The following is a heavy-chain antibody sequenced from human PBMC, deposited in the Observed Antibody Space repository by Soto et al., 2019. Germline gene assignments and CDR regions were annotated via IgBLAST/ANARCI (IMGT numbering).Heavy chain of an antibody. D-gene: IGHD3-9*01. CDR3: TAYDILPGYYSRGSGGDDY. V-gene: IGHV3-15*01. Sequence: EVQLVESGGGLVKPGGSLRLSCAASGFTFSNAWMSWVRQAPGKGLEWVGRIKSKTDGGTTDYAAPVKGRFTISRDDSKNTLYLQMNSLKTEDTAVYYCTAYDILPGYYSRGSGGDDYWGQGTLVTVSS. CDR2: IKSKTDGGTT. J-gene: IGHJ4*02. CDR1: GFTFSNAW.